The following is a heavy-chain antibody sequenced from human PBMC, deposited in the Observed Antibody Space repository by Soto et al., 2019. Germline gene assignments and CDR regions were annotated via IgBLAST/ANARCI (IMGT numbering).Heavy chain of an antibody. Sequence: EVRLVESGGGLVKPGGSLRLSCVASGFTFTSFTMNWVRQAPGKGLEWVSSISSSSACVHYAASVKGRFTISRDNAKDSLFLQMNSLRVDDSAVYYCARDGLTFGGDWGQGTLVAVSS. CDR3: ARDGLTFGGD. CDR1: GFTFTSFT. D-gene: IGHD3-16*01. CDR2: ISSSSACV. V-gene: IGHV3-21*02. J-gene: IGHJ4*02.